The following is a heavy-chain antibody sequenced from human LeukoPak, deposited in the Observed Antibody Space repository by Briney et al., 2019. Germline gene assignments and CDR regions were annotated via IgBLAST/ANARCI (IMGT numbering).Heavy chain of an antibody. V-gene: IGHV1-8*01. J-gene: IGHJ4*02. CDR2: MNPNSGNT. CDR3: TRGSRGRRDY. CDR1: RYTFTSGD. Sequence: ASVKVSCKGCRYTFTSGDINSVPPATGQGLEWMGWMNPNSGNTGYGQSFQGRITMTRDISIGTAYMELSNMTSEDTAIYYCTRGSRGRRDYWGQGTLVTVSA.